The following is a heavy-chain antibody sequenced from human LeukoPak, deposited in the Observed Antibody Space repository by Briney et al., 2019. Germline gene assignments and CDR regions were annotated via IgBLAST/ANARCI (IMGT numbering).Heavy chain of an antibody. V-gene: IGHV3-7*01. CDR2: INQDGSQT. J-gene: IGHJ4*02. CDR3: VRETSDTSGWRD. CDR1: GFTFCDYW. Sequence: VGSLRLSCAVSGFTFCDYWMTCGRQAPGKGLEWVANINQDGSQTYYVDSVKGRFTIFRDNAKNSLYLQMNSLTAEDTAIYYCVRETSDTSGWRDWGQGTLVTVSS. D-gene: IGHD6-19*01.